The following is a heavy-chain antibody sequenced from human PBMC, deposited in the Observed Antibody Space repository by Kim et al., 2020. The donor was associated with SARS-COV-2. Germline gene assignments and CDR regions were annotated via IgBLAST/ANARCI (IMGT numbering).Heavy chain of an antibody. Sequence: SLKSRVTISVDTSKNQFSLKLSSVTAADTAVYYCARGPRGRWLQSLRPDYWGQGTLVTVSS. CDR3: ARGPRGRWLQSLRPDY. V-gene: IGHV4-34*01. D-gene: IGHD1-26*01. J-gene: IGHJ4*02.